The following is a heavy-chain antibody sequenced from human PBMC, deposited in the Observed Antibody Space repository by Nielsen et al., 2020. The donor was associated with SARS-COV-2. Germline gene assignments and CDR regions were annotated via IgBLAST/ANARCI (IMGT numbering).Heavy chain of an antibody. Sequence: SVKVSCKASGGTFSSYAISWVRQAPGQGLEWMGGIIPIFGTANYAQKFQGRVTITADESTSIAYMELSSLRSEDTAVYYCARAPHQYGSGSYYNYWGQGTLVTVSS. V-gene: IGHV1-69*13. CDR1: GGTFSSYA. CDR3: ARAPHQYGSGSYYNY. CDR2: IIPIFGTA. J-gene: IGHJ4*02. D-gene: IGHD3-10*01.